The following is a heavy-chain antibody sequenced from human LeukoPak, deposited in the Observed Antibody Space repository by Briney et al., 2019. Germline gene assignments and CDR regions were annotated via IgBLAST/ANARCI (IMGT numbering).Heavy chain of an antibody. CDR2: INHSGST. V-gene: IGHV4-34*01. CDR1: GGSFSGYY. CDR3: ACDSSSFDL. J-gene: IGHJ2*01. Sequence: PSETLSLTCAVYGGSFSGYYWSWIRQPPGKGLEWIGEINHSGSTNYNPSLKSRVTISVDTSKNQFSLKLSSVTAADTAVHYCACDSSSFDLWGRGTLVTVSS. D-gene: IGHD6-13*01.